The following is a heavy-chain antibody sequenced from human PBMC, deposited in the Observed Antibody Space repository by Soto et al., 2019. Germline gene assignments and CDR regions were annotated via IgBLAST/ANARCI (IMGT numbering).Heavy chain of an antibody. CDR3: ARDDSHCAGFDY. V-gene: IGHV6-1*01. J-gene: IGHJ4*02. CDR1: GDSVSSSSAG. D-gene: IGHD2-21*01. CDR2: TYYRSKWYN. Sequence: PSQTLSLTCAITGDSVSSSSAGWNWIRQSPSRGLEWLGRTYYRSKWYNDYAVSVKGRITVTPDTSQNQVSLQLNSVTPGDTAVYYCARDDSHCAGFDYWGQGTLVTVSS.